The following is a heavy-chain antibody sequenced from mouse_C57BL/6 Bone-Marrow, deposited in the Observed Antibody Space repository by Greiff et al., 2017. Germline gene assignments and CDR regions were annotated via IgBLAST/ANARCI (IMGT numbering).Heavy chain of an antibody. Sequence: VQLQQSGPELVKPGASVKISCKASGYTFTGYYINWVKQRPGQGLEWIGWIFPGSGSTYYNEKFKGQATLTVDKSSSTAYMLLSSLTSEDSAVDFCARSNGANYGFDYWGQGTTVTGSS. CDR3: ARSNGANYGFDY. CDR2: IFPGSGST. D-gene: IGHD1-1*01. J-gene: IGHJ2*01. V-gene: IGHV1-75*01. CDR1: GYTFTGYY.